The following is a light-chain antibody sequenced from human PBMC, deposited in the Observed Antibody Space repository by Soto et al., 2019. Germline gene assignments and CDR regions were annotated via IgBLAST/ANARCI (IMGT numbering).Light chain of an antibody. Sequence: DIQMTQSPSSLSASVGDRVTITCRASQSISSYLNWYQQKPGKAPKLLIYAASSLQSGVPSRFSGSGSGTDFTLTISNLQPEDFATYYCQQTYSTPPFTFGPGTKVDIK. CDR2: AAS. V-gene: IGKV1-39*01. J-gene: IGKJ3*01. CDR1: QSISSY. CDR3: QQTYSTPPFT.